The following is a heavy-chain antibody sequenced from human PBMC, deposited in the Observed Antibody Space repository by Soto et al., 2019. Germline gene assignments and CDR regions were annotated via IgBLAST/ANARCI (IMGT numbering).Heavy chain of an antibody. J-gene: IGHJ4*02. Sequence: LRLSCAASGFIFENFGMSWVRQAPGKGLEWISSISGSGFKKYYADSVKGRFTISRDNSKSTVYLEMHSLRAEDTAVYYCARESEDLTSNFDYWGQGTLVTVSS. CDR3: ARESEDLTSNFDY. CDR2: ISGSGFKK. V-gene: IGHV3-23*01. CDR1: GFIFENFG.